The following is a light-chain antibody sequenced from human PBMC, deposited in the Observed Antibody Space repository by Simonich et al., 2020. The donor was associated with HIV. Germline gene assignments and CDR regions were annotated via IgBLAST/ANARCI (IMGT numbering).Light chain of an antibody. V-gene: IGLV2-23*01. J-gene: IGLJ2*01. CDR1: RSDVGSYNL. CDR3: CSYAGSSTWV. CDR2: EGS. Sequence: QSALTQPAPVSGSPGQAITISCTGTRSDVGSYNLVSWYQQHPGKAPKLMIYEGSKRPSGVSNRFSDSNSGNTASLTISGLQAEDEADYYCCSYAGSSTWVFGGGTKLTVL.